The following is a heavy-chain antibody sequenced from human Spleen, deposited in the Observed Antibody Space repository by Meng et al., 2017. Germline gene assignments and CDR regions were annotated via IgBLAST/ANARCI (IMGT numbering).Heavy chain of an antibody. Sequence: QLHLQEPGPGLVKPSETLSLTCTVSGGSISSSSYYWGWIRQPPGKGLEWIGSIYYSGSTYYNPSLKSRVTISVDTSKNQFSLKLSSVTAADTAVYYCARDPKTGVDYWGQGTLVTVSS. J-gene: IGHJ4*02. V-gene: IGHV4-39*07. CDR2: IYYSGST. CDR3: ARDPKTGVDY. CDR1: GGSISSSSYY. D-gene: IGHD7-27*01.